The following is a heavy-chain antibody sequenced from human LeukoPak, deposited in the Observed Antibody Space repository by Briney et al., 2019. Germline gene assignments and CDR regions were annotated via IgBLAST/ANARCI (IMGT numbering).Heavy chain of an antibody. J-gene: IGHJ4*02. D-gene: IGHD3-10*01. Sequence: PSETLSFTCAVSGGSISSSNWWSWVRQPPGKGPEWIGEIYHSGSTNYNPSLKSRVTISVDKSKNQFSLKLSSVTAADTAVYYCARVADRELLWFGELLADWGQGTLVTVSS. CDR1: GGSISSSNW. CDR2: IYHSGST. V-gene: IGHV4-4*02. CDR3: ARVADRELLWFGELLAD.